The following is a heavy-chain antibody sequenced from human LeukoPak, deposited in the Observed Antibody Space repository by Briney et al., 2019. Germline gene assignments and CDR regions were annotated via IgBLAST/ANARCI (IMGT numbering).Heavy chain of an antibody. J-gene: IGHJ4*02. D-gene: IGHD2-15*01. V-gene: IGHV4-39*01. CDR1: GGSISSSSYY. CDR2: IYYSGST. CDR3: EGSGGFDY. Sequence: PSETLSLTCTVSGGSISSSSYYWGWICQPPGKGLEWIGSIYYSGSTYYNPSLKSRVTISVDTSKNQFSLKLSSVTAADTAVYYCEGSGGFDYWGQGTLVTVSS.